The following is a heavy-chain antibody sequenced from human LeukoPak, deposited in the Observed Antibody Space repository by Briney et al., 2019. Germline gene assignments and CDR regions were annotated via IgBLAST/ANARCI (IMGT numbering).Heavy chain of an antibody. CDR1: GFTFSTYT. CDR2: ISGSGGST. CDR3: AKGAGYCSSTSCPWYFDL. D-gene: IGHD2-2*01. Sequence: GGSLRLSCAASGFTFSTYTMSWVRQAPGKGLEWVSAISGSGGSTYYADSVKGRFTISRDNSKNTLYLQMNSLRAEDTAVYYCAKGAGYCSSTSCPWYFDLWGRGTLVTVSS. J-gene: IGHJ2*01. V-gene: IGHV3-23*01.